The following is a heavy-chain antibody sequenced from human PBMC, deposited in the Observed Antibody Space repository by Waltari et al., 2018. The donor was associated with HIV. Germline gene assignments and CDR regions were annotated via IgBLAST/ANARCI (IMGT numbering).Heavy chain of an antibody. D-gene: IGHD3-9*01. CDR2: IAASYGNT. J-gene: IGHJ3*02. CDR3: ARILISGAFDI. CDR1: GFPFSNYA. Sequence: EALLLESGGDFVQPGGSLRLSCVGSGFPFSNYAMILVRQAPGKGLEWVSAIAASYGNTYYADSVRGRFTISKDNSANSLYLQMNSLRAEDTALYYCARILISGAFDIWGQGTMVAVSS. V-gene: IGHV3-23*01.